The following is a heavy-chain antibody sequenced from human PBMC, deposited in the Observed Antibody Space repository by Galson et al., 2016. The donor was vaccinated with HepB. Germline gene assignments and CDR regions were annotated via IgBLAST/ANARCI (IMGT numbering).Heavy chain of an antibody. J-gene: IGHJ5*02. V-gene: IGHV3-11*01. CDR2: ISDSGSSI. CDR3: ARMGDGGYEVDH. CDR1: GFSFSDRY. D-gene: IGHD5-12*01. Sequence: SLRLSCAASGFSFSDRYMSWVRQAPGKGLEWVSFISDSGSSIFYADSVKGRFIISRDNAKKALYLQMDSLRADDRAAYYCARMGDGGYEVDHWGQGTLVTVSS.